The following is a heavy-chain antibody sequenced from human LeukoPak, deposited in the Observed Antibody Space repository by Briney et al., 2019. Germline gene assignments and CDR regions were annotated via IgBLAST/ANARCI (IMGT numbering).Heavy chain of an antibody. V-gene: IGHV4-39*07. CDR3: ARRYGDYHDRYYYYYYMDV. D-gene: IGHD4-17*01. CDR2: IYYSGST. CDR1: GGSIGSSSYY. Sequence: SETLSLTCTVSGGSIGSSSYYWGWIRQPPGKGLEWIGSIYYSGSTYYNPSLKSRVTISVDTSKNQFSLKLSSVTAADTAVYYCARRYGDYHDRYYYYYYMDVWGKGTTVTVSS. J-gene: IGHJ6*03.